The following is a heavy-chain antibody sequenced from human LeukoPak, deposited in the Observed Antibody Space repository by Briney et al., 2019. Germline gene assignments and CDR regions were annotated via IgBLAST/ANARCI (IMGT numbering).Heavy chain of an antibody. V-gene: IGHV3-72*01. J-gene: IGHJ4*02. D-gene: IGHD6-19*01. CDR2: IRNKASSYTT. CDR1: GFTFSDRY. Sequence: PGGSLRLSCAASGFTFSDRYMDWVRQAPGKGLEWVGRIRNKASSYTTEYAASVKGRFTISRDDSKNSLYLQINSLKIEDTAVYYCARVGSSGWEDYWGQGTLVTVSS. CDR3: ARVGSSGWEDY.